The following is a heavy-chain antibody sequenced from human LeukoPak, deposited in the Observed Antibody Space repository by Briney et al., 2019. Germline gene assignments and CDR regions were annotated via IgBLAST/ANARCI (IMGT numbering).Heavy chain of an antibody. CDR2: IRYDGSNK. Sequence: GGSLRLSCAASGFTFSRYWMSWVRQAPGKGLEWVAFIRYDGSNKYYADSVKGRFTISRDNSKNTLYLQMNSLRAEDTAVYYCAMGWGGYFDYWGQGTLVTVSS. D-gene: IGHD3-16*01. V-gene: IGHV3-30*02. J-gene: IGHJ4*02. CDR3: AMGWGGYFDY. CDR1: GFTFSRYW.